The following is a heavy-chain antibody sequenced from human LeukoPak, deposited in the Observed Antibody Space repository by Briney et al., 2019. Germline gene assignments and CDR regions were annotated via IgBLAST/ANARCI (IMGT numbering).Heavy chain of an antibody. CDR1: GFTFSSYG. CDR3: ARMGCSSTSCKGGAFDI. Sequence: GGSLRLSCAASGFTFSSYGMSWVRQAPGKGLEWVSAISSNGGSTYYANSVKGRFTISRDNSKNTLYLQMGSLRAEDMAVYYCARMGCSSTSCKGGAFDIWGQGTMVTVSS. V-gene: IGHV3-64*01. D-gene: IGHD2-2*01. J-gene: IGHJ3*02. CDR2: ISSNGGST.